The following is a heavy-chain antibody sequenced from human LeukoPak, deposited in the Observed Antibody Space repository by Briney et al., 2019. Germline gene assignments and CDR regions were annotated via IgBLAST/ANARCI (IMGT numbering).Heavy chain of an antibody. J-gene: IGHJ6*04. CDR2: INYSGNT. Sequence: SETLSLTCTVSGGSISSGSYYWGWIRQPPGKGPEWIGSINYSGNTYYNPSLKSRVTISVDTSKTHFSLKLSSVTAADTAVYYCAELGITMIGGVWGKGTTVTISS. CDR3: AELGITMIGGV. D-gene: IGHD3-10*02. V-gene: IGHV4-39*02. CDR1: GGSISSGSYY.